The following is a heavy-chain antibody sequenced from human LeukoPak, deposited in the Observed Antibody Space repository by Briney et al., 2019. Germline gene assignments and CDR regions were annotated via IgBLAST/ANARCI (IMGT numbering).Heavy chain of an antibody. D-gene: IGHD4-11*01. CDR3: ARINTVKATFDY. CDR1: GGSISNYY. J-gene: IGHJ4*02. Sequence: SETLSLTCTVSGGSISNYYWSWIRQPPGKGLEWIGYIYYSGSTNDNPSLKSRVTISIDTSKNQFSLKLSSVTAADTAVYYCARINTVKATFDYWGQGTLVTVSS. V-gene: IGHV4-59*08. CDR2: IYYSGST.